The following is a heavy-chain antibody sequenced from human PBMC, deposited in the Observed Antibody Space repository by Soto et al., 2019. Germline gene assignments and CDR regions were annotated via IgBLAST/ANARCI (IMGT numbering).Heavy chain of an antibody. J-gene: IGHJ5*02. Sequence: QLQLQESGSGLVKPSQTLSLTCAVSGGSISSGGYSWSWIRQPPGKGLEWIGYIYHSGSTYYNPSLTSRGTRSVDRSTIQFSRKLSSVTAADTAVYYCARVPSPWGQGTLVTVSS. CDR2: IYHSGST. V-gene: IGHV4-30-2*01. CDR3: ARVPSP. CDR1: GGSISSGGYS.